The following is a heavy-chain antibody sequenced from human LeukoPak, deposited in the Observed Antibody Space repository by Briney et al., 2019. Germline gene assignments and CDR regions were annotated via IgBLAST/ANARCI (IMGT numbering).Heavy chain of an antibody. Sequence: AAVKVSSKASGYTFTVYYIHSVRQAPGQGLGWRGWIYPNSGDTNFAQTLQGRVTITRDTTIATAYMDLSTATSDDTALCYSARRMVAATGLDYWGQGTVVTVS. CDR1: GYTFTVYY. V-gene: IGHV1-2*02. D-gene: IGHD2-15*01. J-gene: IGHJ4*02. CDR2: IYPNSGDT. CDR3: ARRMVAATGLDY.